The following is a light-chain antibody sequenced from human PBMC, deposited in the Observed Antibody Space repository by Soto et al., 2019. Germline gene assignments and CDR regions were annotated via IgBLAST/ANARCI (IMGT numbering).Light chain of an antibody. CDR2: GAS. V-gene: IGKV3-15*01. Sequence: EIVLTQSPATLSVSPGAGATLSCGASQSVSSNLAWYQQKPGQAPRLLIFGASTRATGIQARFSGSGSGTEFTLTISSLQSEDFAVYFCKQYNNWPRTFGQGTKVDIK. CDR1: QSVSSN. CDR3: KQYNNWPRT. J-gene: IGKJ1*01.